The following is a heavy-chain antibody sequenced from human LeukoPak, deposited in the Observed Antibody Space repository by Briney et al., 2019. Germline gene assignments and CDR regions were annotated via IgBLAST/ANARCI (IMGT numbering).Heavy chain of an antibody. CDR3: ARLSAGSYWYFDL. D-gene: IGHD1-1*01. V-gene: IGHV4-59*08. CDR2: VFYSGST. CDR1: GGSITNYY. J-gene: IGHJ2*01. Sequence: PSETLSLTCSFSGGSITNYYWSWTRQPPGKGLEWLGYVFYSGSTKYNPSLKSRVTISVDTSKNQFSLELSSVTAADTAVYYCARLSAGSYWYFDLWGRGTLVTVSS.